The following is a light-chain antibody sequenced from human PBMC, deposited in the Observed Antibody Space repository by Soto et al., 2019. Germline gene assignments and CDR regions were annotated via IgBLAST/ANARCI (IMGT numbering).Light chain of an antibody. CDR3: QQYGSSPRT. J-gene: IGKJ1*01. Sequence: EIVLMQSPGTLSLSPGERATLSCRASQSVSNNYLAWYQQNPGQAPRLLIYGASSRATGIPDRFSGSGSGTDFTLTISRLEPEDFAVYYCQQYGSSPRTFGQGTKVEIK. V-gene: IGKV3-20*01. CDR2: GAS. CDR1: QSVSNNY.